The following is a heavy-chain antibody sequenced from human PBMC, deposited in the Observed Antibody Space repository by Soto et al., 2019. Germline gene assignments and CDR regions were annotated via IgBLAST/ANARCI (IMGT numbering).Heavy chain of an antibody. CDR2: IIPIFGTA. Sequence: SVKVSCKASGGTFSSYSISWVLQAPGQGLEWMGGIIPIFGTANYAQKFQGRVTITADESTSTAYMELSSLRSEDTAVYYCARVAFRSLVVATIPNWFDPWGQGTLVTVSS. V-gene: IGHV1-69*13. D-gene: IGHD5-12*01. J-gene: IGHJ5*02. CDR1: GGTFSSYS. CDR3: ARVAFRSLVVATIPNWFDP.